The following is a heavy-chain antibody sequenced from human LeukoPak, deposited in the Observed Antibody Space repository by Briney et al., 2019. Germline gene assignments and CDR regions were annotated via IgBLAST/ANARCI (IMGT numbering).Heavy chain of an antibody. CDR3: AGFDAFDI. V-gene: IGHV4-34*01. Sequence: SETLSLTCTVSGGSISSYYWSWIRQPPGKGLEWIGEINHSGSTNYNPSLKSRVTISVDTSKNQFSLKLSSVTAADTAVYYCAGFDAFDIWGQGTMVTVSS. J-gene: IGHJ3*02. CDR2: INHSGST. CDR1: GGSISSYY.